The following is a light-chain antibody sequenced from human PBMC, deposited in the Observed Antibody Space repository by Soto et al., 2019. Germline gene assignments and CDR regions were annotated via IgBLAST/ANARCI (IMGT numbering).Light chain of an antibody. J-gene: IGKJ4*01. CDR2: DVS. Sequence: EIVLTQSPATLSLSPGERATLSCRASQSVSSYLAWYQQKPGQAPRLLIYDVSNRPTGIPARFSGSGSGTVFTLTISSLEPEDFAVYYCQQRSNWPLTFGGGTKVEIK. CDR1: QSVSSY. V-gene: IGKV3-11*01. CDR3: QQRSNWPLT.